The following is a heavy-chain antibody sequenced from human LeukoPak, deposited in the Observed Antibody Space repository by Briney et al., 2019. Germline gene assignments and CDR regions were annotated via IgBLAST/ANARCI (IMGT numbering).Heavy chain of an antibody. CDR1: GFTFSSYA. D-gene: IGHD2-15*01. J-gene: IGHJ4*02. V-gene: IGHV3-30-3*01. CDR3: ARDSYPGYCSGGSCFSIDY. CDR2: ISYDGSNK. Sequence: PGGSLRLSCAASGFTFSSYAMHWVRQARGKGREGGAVISYDGSNKYYADSVKGRFTISRDNSKNTLYLQMNSLRAEDTAVYYCARDSYPGYCSGGSCFSIDYWGQGTLVTVSS.